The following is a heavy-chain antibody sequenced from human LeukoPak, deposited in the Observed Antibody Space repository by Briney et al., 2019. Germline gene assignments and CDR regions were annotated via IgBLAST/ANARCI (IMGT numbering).Heavy chain of an antibody. CDR1: GGSISSYY. CDR3: ARAGSGSYLYYFDY. Sequence: SETLSLTCTVSGGSISSYYWSWIRQPPGKGLEWIGYIYYSGSTNYNPSLKSRVTISVDTSKNQFSLKLSSVTAADTAVYYCARAGSGSYLYYFDYWGQGTLVTVSS. CDR2: IYYSGST. D-gene: IGHD3-10*01. J-gene: IGHJ4*02. V-gene: IGHV4-59*01.